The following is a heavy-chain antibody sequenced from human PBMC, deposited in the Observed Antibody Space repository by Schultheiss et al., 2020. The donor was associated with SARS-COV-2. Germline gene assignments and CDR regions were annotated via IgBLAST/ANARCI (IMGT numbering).Heavy chain of an antibody. V-gene: IGHV3-30*18. J-gene: IGHJ6*02. CDR1: GFTFSSYS. D-gene: IGHD1-7*01. CDR3: AKELELREGGVYYYYGLDV. Sequence: GGSLRLSCAASGFTFSSYSMNWVRQAPGKGLEWVAVISYDGSDRYYSDSVNDRFTISRDNSKNTLYLQMNSLRAEDTAVYYCAKELELREGGVYYYYGLDVWGQGTTVTVSS. CDR2: ISYDGSDR.